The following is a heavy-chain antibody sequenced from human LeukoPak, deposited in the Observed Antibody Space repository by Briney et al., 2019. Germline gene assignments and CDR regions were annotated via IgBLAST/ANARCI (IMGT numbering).Heavy chain of an antibody. CDR2: IKQDGSEK. V-gene: IGHV3-7*01. CDR3: ARELGYCSGRTCYSRGYFDY. D-gene: IGHD2-15*01. CDR1: GFTFSSYW. J-gene: IGHJ4*02. Sequence: PGGSLRLSCAASGFTFSSYWMSWVRQAPGKGLEWVANIKQDGSEKYYVDSVKGRFTISRDNAKNSLYLQMNSLRAEDTAVYYCARELGYCSGRTCYSRGYFDYWGQGTLVTVSS.